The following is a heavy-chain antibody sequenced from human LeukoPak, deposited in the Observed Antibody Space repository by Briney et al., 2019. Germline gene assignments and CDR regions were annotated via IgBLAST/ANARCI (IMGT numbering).Heavy chain of an antibody. D-gene: IGHD3-10*01. J-gene: IGHJ4*02. CDR1: GGSFSDFY. CDR2: INHSGST. Sequence: SETLSLTCVVYGGSFSDFYWSWIRQPPGKGVEWIGEINHSGSTNYNPSLKSRVTISVDTSKNQFSLKLSSVTAADTAVYYCARHWGKPMVRGVFDYWGQGTLVTVSS. CDR3: ARHWGKPMVRGVFDY. V-gene: IGHV4-34*01.